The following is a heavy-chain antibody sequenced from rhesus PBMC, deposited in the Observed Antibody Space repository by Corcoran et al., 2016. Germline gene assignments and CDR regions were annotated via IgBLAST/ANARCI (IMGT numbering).Heavy chain of an antibody. CDR1: GGSITGDYE. CDR3: ARRGSIAYWYFDI. Sequence: QVQLQASGPGLVKRSETLSLTCAVSGGSITGDYEWSWIRRAPGKGLEWLWYIFGSRGNTKYNPSLKNRVTISKDTSNNQFSLKLISVTDADTAVYYCARRGSIAYWYFDIWGPGTPITISS. J-gene: IGHJ2*01. CDR2: IFGSRGNT. D-gene: IGHD4-29*01. V-gene: IGHV4-76*01.